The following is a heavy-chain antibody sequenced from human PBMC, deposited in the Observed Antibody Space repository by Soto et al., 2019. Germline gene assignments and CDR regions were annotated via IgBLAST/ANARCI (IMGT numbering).Heavy chain of an antibody. CDR1: GFTFSSYW. CDR3: ARCKTYYYGSGRPGPRLYDYYGMDV. CDR2: IKQDGSEK. Sequence: GWSLRLSCSASGFTFSSYWMSWVLQATGKGLEWVANIKQDGSEKYYVDSVKGRFTISRDNSKNSLYLQMNSLRAEDTAVYYCARCKTYYYGSGRPGPRLYDYYGMDVWGQGTTVTVSS. D-gene: IGHD3-10*01. V-gene: IGHV3-7*01. J-gene: IGHJ6*02.